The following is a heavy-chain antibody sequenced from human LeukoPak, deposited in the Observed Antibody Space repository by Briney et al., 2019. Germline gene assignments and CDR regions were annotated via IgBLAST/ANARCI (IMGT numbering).Heavy chain of an antibody. CDR2: FDPEDGET. Sequence: GASVKVSCKASGYTFTSYDINWVRQAPGKGLEWMGGFDPEDGETIYAQKFQGRVTMTEDTSTDTAYMELSSLRSEDTAVYYCASLAGWYYFDYWGQGTLVTVSS. CDR1: GYTFTSYD. J-gene: IGHJ4*02. D-gene: IGHD6-19*01. CDR3: ASLAGWYYFDY. V-gene: IGHV1-24*01.